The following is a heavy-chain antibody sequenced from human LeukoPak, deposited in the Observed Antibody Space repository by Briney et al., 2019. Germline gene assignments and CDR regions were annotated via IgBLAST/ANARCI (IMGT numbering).Heavy chain of an antibody. D-gene: IGHD6-13*01. V-gene: IGHV3-48*01. Sequence: PGGSLRLSCAASGFTFSSYSMNWVRQAPGKGLEWVSYISSSSSTIYYADSVKGRFTISRDDAKNSLYLQMNSLRAEDTAVYYCARDAYSSSLDYWGQGTLVTVSS. CDR2: ISSSSSTI. J-gene: IGHJ4*02. CDR1: GFTFSSYS. CDR3: ARDAYSSSLDY.